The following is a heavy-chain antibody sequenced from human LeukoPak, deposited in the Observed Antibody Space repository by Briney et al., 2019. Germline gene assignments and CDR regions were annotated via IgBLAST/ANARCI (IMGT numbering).Heavy chain of an antibody. CDR2: MNPNSGNT. J-gene: IGHJ4*02. CDR3: ARGLVDSGYDYNFDY. V-gene: IGHV1-8*01. D-gene: IGHD5-12*01. CDR1: GHTFSSYD. Sequence: GASVKVSCKASGHTFSSYDINWVRQASGQELEWMGWMNPNSGNTGYAQRFQGRVTMTRNTSISTAYMELSSLRSEDTAVYYCARGLVDSGYDYNFDYWGQGTLVTVSS.